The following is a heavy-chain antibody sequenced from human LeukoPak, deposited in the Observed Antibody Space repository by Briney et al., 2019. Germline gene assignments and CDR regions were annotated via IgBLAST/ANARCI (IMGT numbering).Heavy chain of an antibody. D-gene: IGHD3-10*01. CDR3: AKDRIGSGSYYYIAC. CDR2: MSGSGANT. Sequence: GGSLRLSCAASGFTFSSHAMNWVRQAPGKGLEWVSGMSGSGANTYYADSVKGRFIISRDNSKNTLYLQMNSLRAEDTAIYYCAKDRIGSGSYYYIACWGQGTLVTVSS. J-gene: IGHJ4*02. V-gene: IGHV3-23*01. CDR1: GFTFSSHA.